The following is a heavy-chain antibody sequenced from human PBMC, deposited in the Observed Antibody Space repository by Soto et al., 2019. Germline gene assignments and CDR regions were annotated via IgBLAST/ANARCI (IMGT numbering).Heavy chain of an antibody. V-gene: IGHV3-74*01. CDR1: GLTISSYW. CDR3: AVSVAAPTASAY. CDR2: INGDGSRT. Sequence: EVQLVESGGGLVQPGESLRLSCVVSGLTISSYWMHWVRQAPGKGLVWVSRINGDGSRTNYADSVKGRFTISRDNAKNTFYFEVNTLRGEDRALYFCAVSVAAPTASAYWARGTLVTVPS. J-gene: IGHJ4*02. D-gene: IGHD6-19*01.